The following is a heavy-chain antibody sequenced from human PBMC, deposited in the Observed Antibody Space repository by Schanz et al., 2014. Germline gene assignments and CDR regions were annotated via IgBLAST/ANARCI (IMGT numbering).Heavy chain of an antibody. V-gene: IGHV4-61*08. Sequence: QLQLQESGPGLVKPSETLSLTCTVSGGSISSGGYTWSWIRQPPGKGLEWIGYIYYSGTTNYNPSLKSPVTISADTSKNQFSLKLTSVTAADSAVYFCTRGNALDVWGQGTTVTVSS. CDR3: TRGNALDV. D-gene: IGHD1-1*01. CDR2: IYYSGTT. CDR1: GGSISSGGYT. J-gene: IGHJ6*02.